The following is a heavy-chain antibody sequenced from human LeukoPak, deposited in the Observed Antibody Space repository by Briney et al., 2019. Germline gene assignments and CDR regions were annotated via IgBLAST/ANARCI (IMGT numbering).Heavy chain of an antibody. CDR1: GGSISSSSYY. Sequence: TLSLTCTVSGGSISSSSYYWSWIRQPAGKGLEWIGRIYTSGSTNYNPSLKSRVTISVDTSKNQFSLKLSSVTAADTAVYYCAREAPVTSRYYYYYYMDVWGKGTTVTISS. V-gene: IGHV4-61*02. J-gene: IGHJ6*03. D-gene: IGHD4-17*01. CDR3: AREAPVTSRYYYYYYMDV. CDR2: IYTSGST.